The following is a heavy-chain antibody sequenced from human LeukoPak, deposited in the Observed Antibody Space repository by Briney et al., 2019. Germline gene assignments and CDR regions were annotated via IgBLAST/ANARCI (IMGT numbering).Heavy chain of an antibody. D-gene: IGHD2-2*01. CDR1: GGTFSSYA. Sequence: WASVKVSCKASGGTFSSYAISWVRQAPGQGLEWMGRIIPIFGIANYAQKFQGRVTITADKSTSTAYMELSSLRSEDTAVYYCARTDIVVVPAATGDYYYGMDAWGQGTTVTVSS. CDR3: ARTDIVVVPAATGDYYYGMDA. CDR2: IIPIFGIA. V-gene: IGHV1-69*04. J-gene: IGHJ6*02.